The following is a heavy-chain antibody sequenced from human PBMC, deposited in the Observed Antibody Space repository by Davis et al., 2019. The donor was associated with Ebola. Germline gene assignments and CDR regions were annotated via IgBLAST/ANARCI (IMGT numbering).Heavy chain of an antibody. J-gene: IGHJ4*02. CDR1: GGTFSNSI. CDR3: ARESGAGGSFDH. Sequence: SVTVSCKASGGTFSNSIISWVRQAPGHGLEWMGGVILVFGTITYAERFQGRVTITADESTNTVYMELASLGSEDTAGYYWARESGAGGSFDHWGQGTPVTVSS. CDR2: VILVFGTI. D-gene: IGHD7-27*01. V-gene: IGHV1-69*13.